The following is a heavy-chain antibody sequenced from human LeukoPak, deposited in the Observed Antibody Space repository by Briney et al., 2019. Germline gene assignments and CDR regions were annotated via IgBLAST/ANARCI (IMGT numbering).Heavy chain of an antibody. J-gene: IGHJ6*03. CDR3: ARVLPAPVDYYYMDV. CDR2: ISSSSSYI. Sequence: PGGSLRLSCAASGFTFSSYSMNWVRQAPGKGLEWVSSISSSSSYIYYADSVKGRFTISRDNAKNSLYLQMNSLRAEDTAVYYCARVLPAPVDYYYMDVWGKGTTVTVSS. D-gene: IGHD2-2*01. CDR1: GFTFSSYS. V-gene: IGHV3-21*01.